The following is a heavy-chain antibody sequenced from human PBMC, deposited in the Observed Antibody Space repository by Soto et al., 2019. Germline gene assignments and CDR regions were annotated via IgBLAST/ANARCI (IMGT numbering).Heavy chain of an antibody. J-gene: IGHJ4*02. CDR2: LYWDDDK. Sequence: QITLKESGPTLVKPTQTLTLTCTFSGFSLSTSGVGVGWIRQPPGKALEWLALLYWDDDKRYSPSLKSRLTISTDTSKNHVVLTMTNIDPVDTATYYGAHRRRVVAGSYFYYWGQGTLVTVSS. CDR3: AHRRRVVAGSYFYY. V-gene: IGHV2-5*02. D-gene: IGHD6-19*01. CDR1: GFSLSTSGVG.